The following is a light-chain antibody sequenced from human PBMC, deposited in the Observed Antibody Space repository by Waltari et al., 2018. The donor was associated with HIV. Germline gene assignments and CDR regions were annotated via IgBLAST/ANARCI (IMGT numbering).Light chain of an antibody. CDR3: SSYAGSSNLV. J-gene: IGLJ3*02. CDR1: SSDVGGYNF. CDR2: EAT. Sequence: QPPSASGSPGQSVIISCTGTSSDVGGYNFVSWYQQHPGKAPKLLIFEATKRPSGVPDRFSGSKSGNTASLTVSGLQAEDEADYYCSSYAGSSNLVFGGGTKLTVL. V-gene: IGLV2-8*01.